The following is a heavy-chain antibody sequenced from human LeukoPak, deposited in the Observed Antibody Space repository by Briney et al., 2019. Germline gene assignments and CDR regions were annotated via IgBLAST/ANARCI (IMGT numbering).Heavy chain of an antibody. V-gene: IGHV4-30-2*01. CDR2: IYHSGST. J-gene: IGHJ3*02. CDR3: ARETTGAFDI. CDR1: GGSISSGGYS. Sequence: SQTLSLTCAVSGGSISSGGYSWSWIRQPPGKGLEWIGYIYHSGSTYYNPSLKSRVTISVDRSKNQFTLKLSSVTAADTAVYYCARETTGAFDIWGQGTMVTVSS. D-gene: IGHD4-17*01.